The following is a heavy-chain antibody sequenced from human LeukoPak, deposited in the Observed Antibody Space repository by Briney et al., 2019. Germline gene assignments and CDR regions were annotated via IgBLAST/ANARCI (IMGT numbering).Heavy chain of an antibody. CDR2: IWHDGSNK. CDR3: ARGYEVDWYFDL. J-gene: IGHJ2*01. CDR1: GFTFRSYG. D-gene: IGHD3-3*01. V-gene: IGHV3-33*01. Sequence: PGGSLRLSCAASGFTFRSYGMYWVRQAPGKGLEWVAVIWHDGSNKYQLDSVKGQFTISRDNSKNTLYLQMDSLRAEDTAVYYCARGYEVDWYFDLWGRGTLVTVSS.